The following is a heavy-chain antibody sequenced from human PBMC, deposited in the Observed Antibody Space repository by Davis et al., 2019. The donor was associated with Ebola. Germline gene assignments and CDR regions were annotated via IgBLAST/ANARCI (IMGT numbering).Heavy chain of an antibody. V-gene: IGHV4-59*01. J-gene: IGHJ4*02. D-gene: IGHD3-10*01. CDR1: GGSISSSY. Sequence: MPSETLSLTCTVSGGSISSSYWSWIRQPPGKGLEWIGNIFYSGSTNYNPSVKSRVTISLDTSKTQFSLKLSSVTAADTAVYYCARYFYGSGSFYFDYWGQGTLVTVPS. CDR3: ARYFYGSGSFYFDY. CDR2: IFYSGST.